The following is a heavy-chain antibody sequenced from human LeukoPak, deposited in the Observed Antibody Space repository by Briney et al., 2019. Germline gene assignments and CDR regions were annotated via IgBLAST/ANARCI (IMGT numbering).Heavy chain of an antibody. V-gene: IGHV3-74*01. J-gene: IGHJ5*02. CDR2: INPDGTTT. CDR3: ASKVGNSGHGWFHP. CDR1: GFTFSTYW. Sequence: GGSLRLSCAASGFTFSTYWMHWVRQAPGKGLVWVSRINPDGTTTAYADSVKGRFTISRDNAKNTLYLQMNSLRAEDTALYYCASKVGNSGHGWFHPWGQGTLVTVSS. D-gene: IGHD1-26*01.